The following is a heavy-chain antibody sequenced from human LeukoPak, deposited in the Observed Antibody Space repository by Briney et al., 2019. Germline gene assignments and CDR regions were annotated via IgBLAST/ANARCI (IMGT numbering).Heavy chain of an antibody. J-gene: IGHJ4*02. CDR3: AKGYYYDSGGYYQHFDH. CDR2: ISYDGSNK. Sequence: GGSLRLSCAASGFTFSSYGLHWVRQAPGKGLEWVAVISYDGSNKYYVDSVKGRFTISRDNSKNTLYLQMNSLRAEDTAVYYCAKGYYYDSGGYYQHFDHWGQGTLVTVSS. D-gene: IGHD3-22*01. V-gene: IGHV3-30*18. CDR1: GFTFSSYG.